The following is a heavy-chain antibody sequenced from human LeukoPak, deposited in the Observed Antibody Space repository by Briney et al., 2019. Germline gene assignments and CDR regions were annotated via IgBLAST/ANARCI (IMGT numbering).Heavy chain of an antibody. CDR1: GFTFTSYW. Sequence: PGGSLRLSCAASGFTFTSYWMSWVRQAPGKGLEWVANIKQDGSEKYYVDSVKGRFIISRDNAKNSLYLQMNSLRAEDTAVYYCARDLPFYRYDSYLDYWGQGTLVTVSS. CDR2: IKQDGSEK. V-gene: IGHV3-7*03. CDR3: ARDLPFYRYDSYLDY. D-gene: IGHD5-18*01. J-gene: IGHJ4*02.